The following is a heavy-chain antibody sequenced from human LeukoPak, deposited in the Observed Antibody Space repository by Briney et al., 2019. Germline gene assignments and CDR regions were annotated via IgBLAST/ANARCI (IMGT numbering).Heavy chain of an antibody. J-gene: IGHJ5*02. V-gene: IGHV4-59*08. CDR3: ARHAAVEGSSGWSPLWWFDP. CDR2: IYYSGST. D-gene: IGHD6-19*01. Sequence: PSETLSLTCTVSGGSISSYYWSWIRQPPGKGLEWIGYIYYSGSTSYNPSLKSRLTISVDTSKNQFSLKVSSVTAADTAVYYCARHAAVEGSSGWSPLWWFDPWGQGTLVTVSS. CDR1: GGSISSYY.